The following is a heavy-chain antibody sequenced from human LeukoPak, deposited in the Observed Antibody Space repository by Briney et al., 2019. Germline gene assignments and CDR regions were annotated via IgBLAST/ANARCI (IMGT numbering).Heavy chain of an antibody. V-gene: IGHV4-39*01. CDR1: GGSISSTSYY. CDR3: ARHLLVAVVAAFDY. J-gene: IGHJ4*02. CDR2: IYYSGST. Sequence: SETLSLTCTVSGGSISSTSYYWGGIRQPPGKGLEWIGSIYYSGSTYYNPSLKSRATISVDTSKNQFSLKLSSMTAADTAVYYWARHLLVAVVAAFDYWGQGTLVTVSS. D-gene: IGHD2-15*01.